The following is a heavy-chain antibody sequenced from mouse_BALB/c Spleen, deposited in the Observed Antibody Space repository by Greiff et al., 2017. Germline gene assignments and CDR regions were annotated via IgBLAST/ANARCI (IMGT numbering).Heavy chain of an antibody. CDR1: GFNIKDYY. D-gene: IGHD2-1*01. Sequence: EVQLQQSGAELVRSGASVKLSCTASGFNIKDYYMHWVKQRPEQGLEWIGWIDPENGDTEYAPKFQGQATMTADTSSNTAYLQLSSLTSEDTAVYYCNAGGNYDYFDYWGQGTTLTVSS. CDR2: IDPENGDT. J-gene: IGHJ2*01. CDR3: NAGGNYDYFDY. V-gene: IGHV14-4*02.